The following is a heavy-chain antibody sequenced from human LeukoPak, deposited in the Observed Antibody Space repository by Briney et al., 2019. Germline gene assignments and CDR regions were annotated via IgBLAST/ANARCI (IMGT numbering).Heavy chain of an antibody. CDR1: GDSDSSNSAA. Sequence: SQTLSLTCAISGDSDSSNSAAWNWIRQSPSRGLEWLGRTYYRSKWYNDYAVSVKSRITINPDTSKSQFSLQLNSVTPEDTAVYYCARVPYYYYDSSGYDLGFDYWGQGTLVTVSS. CDR2: TYYRSKWYN. CDR3: ARVPYYYYDSSGYDLGFDY. D-gene: IGHD3-22*01. V-gene: IGHV6-1*01. J-gene: IGHJ4*02.